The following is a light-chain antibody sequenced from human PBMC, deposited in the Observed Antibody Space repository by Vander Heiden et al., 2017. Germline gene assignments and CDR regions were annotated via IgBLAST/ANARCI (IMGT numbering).Light chain of an antibody. CDR2: GNN. CDR1: SSDIGINA. Sequence: QSVRIHPRLASGVAGQMTTISSSRSSSDIGINAVTWYQQLPGKAPKVIMYGNNQRPSGVPDRFSGSKSGASASLTISGLQSEDEADYYCTAWDDRLNGWMLGGGTKLTVL. J-gene: IGLJ3*02. V-gene: IGLV1-44*01. CDR3: TAWDDRLNGWM.